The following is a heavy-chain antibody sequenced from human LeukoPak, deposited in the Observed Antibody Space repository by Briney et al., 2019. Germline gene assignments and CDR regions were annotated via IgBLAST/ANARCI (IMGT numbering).Heavy chain of an antibody. CDR2: IVPIFGTA. D-gene: IGHD3-16*02. V-gene: IGHV1-69*05. CDR1: GGTFSSYA. J-gene: IGHJ6*03. CDR3: ARASDYVWGSYRHRPYYYYMDV. Sequence: SVKVSCKASGGTFSSYAISWVRQAPGQGLEWMGGIVPIFGTANYAQKFQGRVTITTDESTSTAYMELSSLRSEDTAVYYCARASDYVWGSYRHRPYYYYMDVWGKGTTDTVSS.